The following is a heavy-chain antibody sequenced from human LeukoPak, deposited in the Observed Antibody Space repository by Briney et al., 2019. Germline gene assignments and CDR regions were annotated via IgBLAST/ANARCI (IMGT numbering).Heavy chain of an antibody. CDR2: ISGSGDTT. CDR3: AKAGSKWYRGNDCTY. D-gene: IGHD1-1*01. Sequence: GGSLRLSCAASGFTFSSYVMTWVRQAPGKGLEWVSSISGSGDTTYYADSVKGHFTIFRDNSKSMLYLQMNSVRAEDTAVYYCAKAGSKWYRGNDCTYWGQGTLVTVSS. J-gene: IGHJ4*02. V-gene: IGHV3-23*01. CDR1: GFTFSSYV.